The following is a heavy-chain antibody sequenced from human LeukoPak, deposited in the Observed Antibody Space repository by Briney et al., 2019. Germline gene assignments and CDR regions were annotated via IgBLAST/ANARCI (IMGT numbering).Heavy chain of an antibody. CDR2: ISPSRNTK. D-gene: IGHD6-19*01. J-gene: IGHJ3*02. CDR3: AREDSSGSGGAFDI. CDR1: GFTFSNYA. Sequence: PGGSLRLSCTASGFTFSNYAMTWVRQAPGKGLEWVAAISPSRNTKYYADFVRGRFTVSRDNSENTLYLQMNSLRVEDTAVYYCAREDSSGSGGAFDIWGQGTMVTVSS. V-gene: IGHV3-23*01.